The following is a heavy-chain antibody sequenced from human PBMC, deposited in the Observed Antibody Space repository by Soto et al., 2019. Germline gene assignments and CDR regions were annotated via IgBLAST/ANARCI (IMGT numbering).Heavy chain of an antibody. D-gene: IGHD3-10*01. J-gene: IGHJ4*02. CDR1: GFTFSSYA. CDR2: ISGNGAGT. CDR3: ARIGDGLGTCY. Sequence: EVQLLESGGGLVQPGGSLSLSCAASGFTFSSYAFTWVRQTPGKGLEWVSSISGNGAGTYHADSVKGRFTISRDNFKNTLFLQMNSLRAEDTAVYYCARIGDGLGTCYWGQGTLVTVSS. V-gene: IGHV3-23*01.